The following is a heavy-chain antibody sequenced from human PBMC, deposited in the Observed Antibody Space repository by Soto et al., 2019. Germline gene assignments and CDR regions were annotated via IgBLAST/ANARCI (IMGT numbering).Heavy chain of an antibody. CDR2: IDPSDSYT. V-gene: IGHV5-10-1*04. J-gene: IGHJ6*02. CDR1: GYSFTSYW. D-gene: IGHD1-26*01. CDR3: ARLDSGSYPYYYYYGMDV. Sequence: GESLKISCKGSGYSFTSYWISWVRQMPGKGLEWMGRIDPSDSYTNYSPSFQGQVTISADNSISTAYLQWSSLKASDTAMYYCARLDSGSYPYYYYYGMDVWGQGTTVTVSS.